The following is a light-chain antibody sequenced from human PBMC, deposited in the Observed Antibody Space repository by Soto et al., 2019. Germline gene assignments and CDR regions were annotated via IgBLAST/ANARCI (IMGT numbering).Light chain of an antibody. CDR1: SGEVGGYDY. Sequence: QSVLTQPPSAAGSPGQSVTISWTGSSGEVGGYDYVSWYQQHPGKAPKLMIYEVTKRPLGVPDRFSGSKSGNTASLTVSGLQAEDEADYYCSSYAGSDNPYVFGTGTKVTVL. CDR3: SSYAGSDNPYV. V-gene: IGLV2-8*01. CDR2: EVT. J-gene: IGLJ1*01.